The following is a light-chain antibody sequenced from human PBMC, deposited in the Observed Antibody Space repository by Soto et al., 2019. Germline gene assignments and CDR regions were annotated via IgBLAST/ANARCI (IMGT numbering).Light chain of an antibody. CDR1: QSVGGY. Sequence: EIVLTQSPATLSLSPGERATLSCRASQSVGGYLDWYQQKPGQATRLLIYDASNRASGIPARFSGSGSGTDFTLTFSSLEPEDLAVYYCHQRSNWPLLTFGGGTKVEIK. CDR2: DAS. V-gene: IGKV3-11*01. J-gene: IGKJ4*01. CDR3: HQRSNWPLLT.